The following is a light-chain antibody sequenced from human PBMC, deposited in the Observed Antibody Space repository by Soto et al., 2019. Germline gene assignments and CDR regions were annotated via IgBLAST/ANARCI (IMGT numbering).Light chain of an antibody. CDR1: QSVSSSY. J-gene: IGKJ3*01. CDR3: QQFATSPST. V-gene: IGKV3-20*01. Sequence: EIVLTQSPGTLSLSPGERATLSCRASQSVSSSYLAWYQQKPGQAPRLLIYGASSRATGIPDRFSGSGSGTDFTLTISRLEPEDFAVYYCQQFATSPSTFGPGTKVDIK. CDR2: GAS.